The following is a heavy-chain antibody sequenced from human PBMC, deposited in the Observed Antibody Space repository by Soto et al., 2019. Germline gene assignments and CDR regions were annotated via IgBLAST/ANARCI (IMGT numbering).Heavy chain of an antibody. D-gene: IGHD1-26*01. CDR1: GFTFSSYA. CDR3: ARDMGVGGY. Sequence: ESGGGVVQPGRSLRLSCAASGFTFSSYAMHWVRQAPGKGLEWVAVISYDGSNKYYADSVKGRFTNSRDNSKNTLYLQMNSLRAEDTAVYYCARDMGVGGYWGQGTLVTVSS. V-gene: IGHV3-30-3*01. J-gene: IGHJ4*02. CDR2: ISYDGSNK.